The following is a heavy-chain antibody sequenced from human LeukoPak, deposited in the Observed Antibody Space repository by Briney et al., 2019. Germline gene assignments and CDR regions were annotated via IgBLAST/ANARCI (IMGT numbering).Heavy chain of an antibody. J-gene: IGHJ5*02. D-gene: IGHD2-2*02. CDR1: GGSFSGYY. V-gene: IGHV4-34*01. Sequence: PSETPSLTCAVYGGSFSGYYWSWIRQPPGKGLEWIGEINHSGSTNYNPSLKSRVTISVDTSKNQFSLKLSSVTAADTAVYYCARGKGNCSSTSCYIGWFDPWGQGTLVTVSS. CDR3: ARGKGNCSSTSCYIGWFDP. CDR2: INHSGST.